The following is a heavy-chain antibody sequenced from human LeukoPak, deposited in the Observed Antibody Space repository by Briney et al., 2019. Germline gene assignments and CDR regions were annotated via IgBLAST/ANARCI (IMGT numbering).Heavy chain of an antibody. CDR2: FDPEDDET. J-gene: IGHJ4*02. CDR3: ATVPPRRCSSTSCQDY. V-gene: IGHV1-24*01. Sequence: ASVKVSCKASGYTLTSYYLHWVRQAPGQGLEWMGGFDPEDDETIYAQKFQGRVSMTEDTSTDTAYMELSSLKSEDTAVYYCATVPPRRCSSTSCQDYWGPGTLVTVSS. D-gene: IGHD2-2*01. CDR1: GYTLTSYY.